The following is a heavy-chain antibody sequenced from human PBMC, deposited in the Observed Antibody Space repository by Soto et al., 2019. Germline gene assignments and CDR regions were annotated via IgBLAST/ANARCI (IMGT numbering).Heavy chain of an antibody. Sequence: EVQLVESGGGLVQPGRSLRLSCAASGFTFDDYAMHWVRQAPGKGLEWVSGISWNSGSIGYADSVKGRFTISRDNAKNSLYLQMNSLRYEDTALYYCAKDLWFSYWGQGTLVTVSS. V-gene: IGHV3-9*01. CDR3: AKDLWFSY. CDR1: GFTFDDYA. D-gene: IGHD3-10*01. CDR2: ISWNSGSI. J-gene: IGHJ4*02.